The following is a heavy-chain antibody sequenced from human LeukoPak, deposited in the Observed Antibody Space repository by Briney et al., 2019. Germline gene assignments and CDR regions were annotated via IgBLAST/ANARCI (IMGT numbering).Heavy chain of an antibody. V-gene: IGHV3-30*04. D-gene: IGHD3-10*01. CDR1: GFTFSSYA. CDR2: ISYDGRIK. CDR3: ARASQDRFGYYYYGMDV. J-gene: IGHJ6*02. Sequence: GGSLRLSCAASGFTFSSYAMHWVRQAPGKGLEWVTAISYDGRIKAFADSVKGRFTISRDNSKNMLYLQMNSLRAEDTAVYYCARASQDRFGYYYYGMDVWGQGTTVTVSS.